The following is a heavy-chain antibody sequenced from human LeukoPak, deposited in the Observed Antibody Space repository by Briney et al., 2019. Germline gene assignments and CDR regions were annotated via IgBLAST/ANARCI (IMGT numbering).Heavy chain of an antibody. J-gene: IGHJ3*02. CDR1: GGSISSGDYY. Sequence: SQTLSLTCTVSGGSISSGDYYWSWIRQPPGKGLEWIGYIYYSGSTYYNPSLQSRVTISVDTSKNQFSLKLSSVTAADTAVYYCVRFRDRVRGKIDAFDIWGQGTMVTVSS. CDR2: IYYSGST. CDR3: VRFRDRVRGKIDAFDI. V-gene: IGHV4-30-4*01. D-gene: IGHD3-10*01.